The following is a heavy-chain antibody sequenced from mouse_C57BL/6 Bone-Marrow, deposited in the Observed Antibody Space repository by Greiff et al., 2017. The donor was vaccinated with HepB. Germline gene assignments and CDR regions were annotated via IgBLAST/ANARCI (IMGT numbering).Heavy chain of an antibody. CDR1: GYSFTGYF. CDR2: INPYNGDT. D-gene: IGHD1-1*01. Sequence: VQLQQSGPELVKPGDSVKISCKASGYSFTGYFMNWVMQSHGKSLEWIGRINPYNGDTFYNQKFKGKPTLTVDKSSSTAHMELRSLTSEDAAVYYCASDYYGSSSAMDYWGQGTSVTVSS. CDR3: ASDYYGSSSAMDY. J-gene: IGHJ4*01. V-gene: IGHV1-20*01.